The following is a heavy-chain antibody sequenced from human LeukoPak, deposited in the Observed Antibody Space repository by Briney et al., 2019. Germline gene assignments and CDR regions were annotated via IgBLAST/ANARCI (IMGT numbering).Heavy chain of an antibody. V-gene: IGHV3-23*01. D-gene: IGHD5-18*01. J-gene: IGHJ4*02. Sequence: PGGSLRLSCAASGFTFSSYAMGWVRQAPGKGLEWVSAITASGGSTYYADSVKGRFTISRANSKNTLYLQVNSMRADDTAVYYCVKGNGHSYGRYYFDYWGQGTLVTVSS. CDR3: VKGNGHSYGRYYFDY. CDR2: ITASGGST. CDR1: GFTFSSYA.